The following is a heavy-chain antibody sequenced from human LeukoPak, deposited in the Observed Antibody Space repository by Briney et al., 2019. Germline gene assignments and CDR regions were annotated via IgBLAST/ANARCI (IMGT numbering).Heavy chain of an antibody. CDR2: INHSGST. Sequence: SETLSLTCVVYGGSFSGYYWSWIRQPPGRGLEWIGEINHSGSTNYNPSLKSRVTISVDTSKNQFSLKLSSVTAADTAVYYCARDRGDYDSSGHYGYFDYWGQGALVTVSS. CDR3: ARDRGDYDSSGHYGYFDY. J-gene: IGHJ4*02. CDR1: GGSFSGYY. D-gene: IGHD3-22*01. V-gene: IGHV4-34*01.